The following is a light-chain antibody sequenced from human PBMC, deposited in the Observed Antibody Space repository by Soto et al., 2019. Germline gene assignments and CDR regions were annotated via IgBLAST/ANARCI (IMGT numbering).Light chain of an antibody. CDR1: QSVSSTY. V-gene: IGKV3-20*01. CDR3: HQYSSSTKT. Sequence: IVMTQSAATLSVSPGERVTLSCRASQSVSSTYLAWYQQRPGQAPRLLIYGASSRATGIPDRFSGSGSGTDFTLTISRLEPEDFAVYYCHQYSSSTKTFCQGTKVDNK. CDR2: GAS. J-gene: IGKJ1*01.